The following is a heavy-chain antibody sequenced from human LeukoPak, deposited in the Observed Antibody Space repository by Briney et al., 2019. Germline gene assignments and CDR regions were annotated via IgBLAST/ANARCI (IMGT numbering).Heavy chain of an antibody. CDR3: ARQIGYCSSTSCLHVDYYYMDV. Sequence: GASVKVSCKPSGYTFNTYGITWVRQAPGQGLEWMGWISPYNGNTNYAQKLQGRVTMTTDTSTSTAYMELRSLRSDDTAVYYCARQIGYCSSTSCLHVDYYYMDVWGKGTTVTVSS. V-gene: IGHV1-18*01. J-gene: IGHJ6*03. CDR1: GYTFNTYG. CDR2: ISPYNGNT. D-gene: IGHD2-2*01.